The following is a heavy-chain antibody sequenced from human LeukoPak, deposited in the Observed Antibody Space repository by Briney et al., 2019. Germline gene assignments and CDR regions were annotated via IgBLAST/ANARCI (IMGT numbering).Heavy chain of an antibody. V-gene: IGHV4-59*01. CDR2: IYYSGGT. J-gene: IGHJ4*02. D-gene: IGHD3-10*01. CDR1: GGSISSYY. Sequence: SETLSLTCTVSGGSISSYYWSWIRQPPGKGLEWIGYIYYSGGTNYNPSLKSRVTISVDTSKNQFSLKLSSVTAADTAVYYCARDVGGWSDYWGQGTVVTVSS. CDR3: ARDVGGWSDY.